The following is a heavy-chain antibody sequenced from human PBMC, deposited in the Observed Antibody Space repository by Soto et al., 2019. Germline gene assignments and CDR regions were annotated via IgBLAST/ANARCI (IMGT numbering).Heavy chain of an antibody. V-gene: IGHV3-23*01. J-gene: IGHJ6*02. D-gene: IGHD3-22*01. Sequence: GGSLRLSCAASGFTFSSYAMSWVRQAPGKGLEWVSAISGSGGSTYYADSVKGRFTISRGNSKNTLYLQMNSLRAEDTAVYYCAKGAKSPSGYPLYYYYGMDVWGQGTTVTVSS. CDR3: AKGAKSPSGYPLYYYYGMDV. CDR1: GFTFSSYA. CDR2: ISGSGGST.